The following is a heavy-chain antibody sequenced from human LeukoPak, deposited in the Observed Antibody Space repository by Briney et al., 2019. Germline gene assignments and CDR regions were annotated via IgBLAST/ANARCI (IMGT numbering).Heavy chain of an antibody. CDR2: ISAYNGNT. Sequence: ASVKVSCKASGYTFTSYGISWVRQAPGQGLEWMGWISAYNGNTNYAQKLQGRVTMTTDTSTSTAYMGLRSLRSDDTAVYYCARDYCSSTSCYYSDYWGQGTLVTVSS. CDR3: ARDYCSSTSCYYSDY. V-gene: IGHV1-18*01. CDR1: GYTFTSYG. D-gene: IGHD2-2*01. J-gene: IGHJ4*02.